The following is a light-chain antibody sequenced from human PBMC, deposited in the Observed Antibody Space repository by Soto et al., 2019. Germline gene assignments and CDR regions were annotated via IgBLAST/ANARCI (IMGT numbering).Light chain of an antibody. V-gene: IGLV4-60*02. J-gene: IGLJ1*01. CDR2: LEGSGSY. CDR1: SGHSGYI. CDR3: ETWESNTHV. Sequence: QSVLTQSSSASASLGSSVKLTCTLSSGHSGYIIAWHQQQSGKAPRYLMKLEGSGSYNKGSGVPDRFSGSSSGADRYLTISNLQFEDEADYYCETWESNTHVFGPGTKLTVL.